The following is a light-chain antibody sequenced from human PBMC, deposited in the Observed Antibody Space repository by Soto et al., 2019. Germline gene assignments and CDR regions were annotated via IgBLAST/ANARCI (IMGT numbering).Light chain of an antibody. CDR1: QTINSW. V-gene: IGKV1-5*01. CDR2: DAS. CDR3: QHYKSYPWT. J-gene: IGKJ1*01. Sequence: DIQMTQSPSTLSASVGDRVTITCRASQTINSWLAWYQQKPGKAPRLLIYDASTLESGVPPRFSGSGSGTEFTVTISSLQPDDFATYYCQHYKSYPWTFGQGTKVDIK.